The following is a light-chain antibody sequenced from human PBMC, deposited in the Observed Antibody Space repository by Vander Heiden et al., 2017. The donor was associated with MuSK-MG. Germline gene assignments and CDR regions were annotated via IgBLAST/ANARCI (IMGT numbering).Light chain of an antibody. Sequence: QSALTQPPSVSGYPGSSINISCVGSRSDVGAHNYVSWYQQHTGKPSKMIIYGVNYRPLGIADGFSGSKFGNTASLTISGLQTEDEADYFCASYTGSSTSVFGWGTRVTVL. CDR3: ASYTGSSTSV. V-gene: IGLV2-14*01. CDR2: GVN. CDR1: RSDVGAHNY. J-gene: IGLJ1*01.